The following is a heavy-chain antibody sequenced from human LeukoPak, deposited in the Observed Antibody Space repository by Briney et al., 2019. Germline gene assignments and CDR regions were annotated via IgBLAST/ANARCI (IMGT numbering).Heavy chain of an antibody. CDR1: GFTFDDYA. J-gene: IGHJ4*02. D-gene: IGHD4-23*01. Sequence: GRSLRPSCAASGFTFDDYAMHWVRQAPGKGLEWVSGISWNSGSIEYADSVKGRFTISRDNAKNSLYLQMNSLRAEDTALYYCAKDDSYGGNSNFDYWGQGTLVTVSP. V-gene: IGHV3-9*01. CDR2: ISWNSGSI. CDR3: AKDDSYGGNSNFDY.